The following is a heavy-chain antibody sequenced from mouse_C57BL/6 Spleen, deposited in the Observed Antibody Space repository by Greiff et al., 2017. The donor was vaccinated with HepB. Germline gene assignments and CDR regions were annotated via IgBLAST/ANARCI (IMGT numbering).Heavy chain of an antibody. D-gene: IGHD1-1*01. V-gene: IGHV1-82*01. CDR2: IYPGDGDT. CDR1: GYAFSSSW. J-gene: IGHJ1*03. CDR3: ARSYYGSSYWYFDV. Sequence: VKLMESGPELVKPGASVKISCKASGYAFSSSWMNWVKQRPGKGLEWIGRIYPGDGDTNYNGKFKGKATLTADKSSSTAYMQLSSLTSEDSAVYFCARSYYGSSYWYFDVWGTGTTVTVSS.